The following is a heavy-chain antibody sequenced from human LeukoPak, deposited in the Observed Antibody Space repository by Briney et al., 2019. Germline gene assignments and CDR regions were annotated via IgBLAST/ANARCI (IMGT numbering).Heavy chain of an antibody. V-gene: IGHV1-18*01. CDR2: VSTSNGDT. CDR1: GYNFSRYT. D-gene: IGHD5-18*01. CDR3: ARVSDTSMVTPGFDS. J-gene: IGHJ4*02. Sequence: GASVKVSCKTSGYNFSRYTITWVRQAPGQGLEWMGWVSTSNGDTNYAEKFQGRVTMTTETVTKTAYMELRRLRSGDTAMYFCARVSDTSMVTPGFDSWGQGTLVTVSS.